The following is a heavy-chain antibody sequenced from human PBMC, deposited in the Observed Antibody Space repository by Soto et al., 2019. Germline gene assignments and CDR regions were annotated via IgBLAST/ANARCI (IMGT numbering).Heavy chain of an antibody. V-gene: IGHV1-69*05. D-gene: IGHD2-15*01. Sequence: SVKVSCKASGGTFSSYAISWVRQAPGQGLEWMGWIIPNYGTANYAQKLQGRVTMTTDTSTSTAYMELRSLRSDDTAVYYCARTPPGYCSGGSCYSGTLPFDYWGQGTLVTVSS. J-gene: IGHJ4*02. CDR2: IIPNYGTA. CDR1: GGTFSSYA. CDR3: ARTPPGYCSGGSCYSGTLPFDY.